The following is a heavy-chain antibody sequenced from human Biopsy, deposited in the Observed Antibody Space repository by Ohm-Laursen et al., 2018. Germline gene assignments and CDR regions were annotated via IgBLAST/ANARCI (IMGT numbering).Heavy chain of an antibody. D-gene: IGHD2-8*01. J-gene: IGHJ5*02. CDR1: GFTVYNNY. CDR2: LHDRGVT. CDR3: ATGPVQMVYANLRGEFAS. V-gene: IGHV3-53*01. Sequence: SLRLSCSASGFTVYNNYMTWVRQAPGKGLEWVSSLHDRGVTYYADSVKGRFTISGDNSKNTLYLQMNGLRADDTAVYYCATGPVQMVYANLRGEFASWGQGALVTVSS.